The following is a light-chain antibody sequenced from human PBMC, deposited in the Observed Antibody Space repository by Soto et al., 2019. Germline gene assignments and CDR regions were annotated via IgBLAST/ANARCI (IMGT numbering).Light chain of an antibody. CDR3: GTWDSSLSAGV. CDR1: SSNIGKNY. J-gene: IGLJ2*01. Sequence: QSVLTQPPSVSAAPGQKVTISCSGSSSNIGKNYVSWYQQLPGTAPKLLIYDNYKRPSGIPDRFSGSKSGTSATLGITGLQTGDEADYYCGTWDSSLSAGVFGGGTQLTVL. V-gene: IGLV1-51*01. CDR2: DNY.